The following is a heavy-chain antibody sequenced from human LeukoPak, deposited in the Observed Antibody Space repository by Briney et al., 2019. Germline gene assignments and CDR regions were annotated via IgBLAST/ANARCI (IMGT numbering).Heavy chain of an antibody. J-gene: IGHJ4*02. CDR3: AAGDGYNPTWFDY. Sequence: GESLQISCKGSGYRFTSYWIGWGRPVPGKGLEGMGIIYPGDSDTRYSPSFPGQVTLSAHQSIRPAYLQWSSLKASHTAMYYCAAGDGYNPTWFDYWGQGTLVTVSS. D-gene: IGHD5-24*01. CDR2: IYPGDSDT. V-gene: IGHV5-51*01. CDR1: GYRFTSYW.